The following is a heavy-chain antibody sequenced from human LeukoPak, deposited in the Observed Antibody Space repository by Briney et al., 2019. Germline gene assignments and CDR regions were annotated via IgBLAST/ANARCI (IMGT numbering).Heavy chain of an antibody. Sequence: PSQTLSLTCTVSGGSISSGGYYWSWIRQHPGKGLEWIGYIYYSGSTYYNPSLKSRVTISVDTSKNQFSLKLSSVTAADTAVYYCARVLPRRGYSCGEFDYWGQGTLVTVSS. CDR1: GGSISSGGYY. CDR2: IYYSGST. D-gene: IGHD5-18*01. CDR3: ARVLPRRGYSCGEFDY. V-gene: IGHV4-31*03. J-gene: IGHJ4*02.